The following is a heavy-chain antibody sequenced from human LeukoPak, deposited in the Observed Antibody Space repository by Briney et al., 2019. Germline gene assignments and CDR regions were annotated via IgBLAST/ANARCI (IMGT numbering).Heavy chain of an antibody. CDR2: ISSSSSYI. Sequence: GGSLRLSCAASGFTFSSYSMNWVRQAPGKGLEWVSSISSSSSYIYYADSVKGRFTISRDNAKYSLYLQMNSLRAEDTAVYYCAREDPASDYYDSSGYNAPPDYWGQGTLVTVSS. CDR3: AREDPASDYYDSSGYNAPPDY. J-gene: IGHJ4*02. D-gene: IGHD3-22*01. V-gene: IGHV3-21*01. CDR1: GFTFSSYS.